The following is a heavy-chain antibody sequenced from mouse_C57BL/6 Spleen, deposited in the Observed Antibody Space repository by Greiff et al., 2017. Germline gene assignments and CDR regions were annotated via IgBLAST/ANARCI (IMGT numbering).Heavy chain of an antibody. V-gene: IGHV14-4*01. CDR1: GFNIKDDY. D-gene: IGHD2-1*01. J-gene: IGHJ4*01. CDR2: IDPKNGDT. CDR3: TTGYYGNYVGGYAMDY. Sequence: VQLQQSGAELVRPGASVKLSCTASGFNIKDDYMHWVKQRPEQGLEWIGWIDPKNGDTEYASKFQGKATITADTSSNTAYLQLSSLTSEDTAVYYCTTGYYGNYVGGYAMDYWGQGTSVTVSS.